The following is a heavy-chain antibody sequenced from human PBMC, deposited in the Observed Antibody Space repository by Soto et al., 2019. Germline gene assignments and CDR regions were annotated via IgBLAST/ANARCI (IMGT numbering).Heavy chain of an antibody. V-gene: IGHV3-23*01. Sequence: PGGSLRLSCAASGFTFSSYAMSWVRQAPGKGLEWVSAISGSGGSTNYADSVKGRFAISRDNSKNTLYLQMNSLRAEDTAVYYCAKGPRRYYYDSSGYCGYFDYWGQGTLVTVSS. CDR2: ISGSGGST. CDR1: GFTFSSYA. CDR3: AKGPRRYYYDSSGYCGYFDY. J-gene: IGHJ4*02. D-gene: IGHD3-22*01.